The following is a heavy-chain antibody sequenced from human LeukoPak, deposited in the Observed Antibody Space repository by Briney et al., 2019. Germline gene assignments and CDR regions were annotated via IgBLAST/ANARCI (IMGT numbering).Heavy chain of an antibody. CDR1: GGTFSSYA. V-gene: IGHV1-69*13. Sequence: GASVKVSCKASGGTFSSYAISWVRQAPGQGLEWMGGIIPIFGTANYAQKFQGRVTITADESTSTAYMELSSLRSEDTAVYYCARRNCYDSSGYIWFDPWGQGTLVTVSS. CDR3: ARRNCYDSSGYIWFDP. J-gene: IGHJ5*02. D-gene: IGHD3-22*01. CDR2: IIPIFGTA.